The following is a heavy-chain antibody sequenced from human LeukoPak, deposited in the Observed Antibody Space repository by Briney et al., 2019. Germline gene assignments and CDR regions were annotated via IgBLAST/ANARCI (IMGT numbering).Heavy chain of an antibody. J-gene: IGHJ4*02. Sequence: GGSLRLSCAASGFTFSSYAMSWVRQAPGKGLEWVSAISGSGGSTYHADSVKGRFTISRDNSKNTLYLQMNSLRAEDTAVYYCAKEEDVTTGDYVQYYFDYWGQGTLVTVSS. CDR1: GFTFSSYA. V-gene: IGHV3-23*01. CDR2: ISGSGGST. D-gene: IGHD4-17*01. CDR3: AKEEDVTTGDYVQYYFDY.